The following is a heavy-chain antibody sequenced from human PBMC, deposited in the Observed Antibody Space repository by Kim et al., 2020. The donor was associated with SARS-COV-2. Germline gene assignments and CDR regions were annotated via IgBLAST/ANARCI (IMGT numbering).Heavy chain of an antibody. J-gene: IGHJ6*02. Sequence: SETLSLTCTVSGGSISSSSYYWGWIRQPPGKGLEWIGSIYYSGSTYYNPSLKSRVTISVDTSKNQFSLKLSSVTAADTAVYYCASYYGDHEGDPGEYYYYGMDVWGQGTTVTVSS. CDR3: ASYYGDHEGDPGEYYYYGMDV. CDR2: IYYSGST. D-gene: IGHD4-17*01. V-gene: IGHV4-39*01. CDR1: GGSISSSSYY.